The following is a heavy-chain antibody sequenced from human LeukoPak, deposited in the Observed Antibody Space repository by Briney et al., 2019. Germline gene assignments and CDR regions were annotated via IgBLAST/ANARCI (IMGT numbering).Heavy chain of an antibody. Sequence: GASVKVSCKASGGTFSSYAISWVRQAPGQGLEWMGWISAYNGNTNYAQKLQGRVTMTTDTSTSTAYMELRSLRSDDTAVYYCARDWGSPGVGATFRPYYFDYWGQGTLVTVSS. CDR3: ARDWGSPGVGATFRPYYFDY. D-gene: IGHD1-26*01. CDR2: ISAYNGNT. CDR1: GGTFSSYA. J-gene: IGHJ4*02. V-gene: IGHV1-18*01.